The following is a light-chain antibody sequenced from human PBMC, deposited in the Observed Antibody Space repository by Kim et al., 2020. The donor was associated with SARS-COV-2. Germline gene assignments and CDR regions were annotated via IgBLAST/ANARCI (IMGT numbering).Light chain of an antibody. Sequence: EIVMTQSPATLSVSPGERATLSCRASQSVGSNLAWYQQKPGQAPRLLIYGASTRATGIPSRFSGSGSGTEFTLTIDSLQSEDFALYYCQHYKKLPPYTFGKGTKVEI. CDR3: QHYKKLPPYT. J-gene: IGKJ2*01. CDR1: QSVGSN. V-gene: IGKV3-15*01. CDR2: GAS.